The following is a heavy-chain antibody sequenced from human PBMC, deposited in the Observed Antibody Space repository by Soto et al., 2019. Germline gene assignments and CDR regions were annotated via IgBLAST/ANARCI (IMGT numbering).Heavy chain of an antibody. V-gene: IGHV3-66*04. Sequence: EVPLVESGGGLVQPGGSLRLSCAASGVTVSSNYMSWVRQAPGKGREWVSVIYSGGSTDYADSVKGRFTIYRDNSKTALYLQMNSMRAEDAAVYYCARHGYDYGGGYFDYWGRGTLVTVSS. CDR1: GVTVSSNY. J-gene: IGHJ4*02. CDR2: IYSGGST. CDR3: ARHGYDYGGGYFDY. D-gene: IGHD5-18*01.